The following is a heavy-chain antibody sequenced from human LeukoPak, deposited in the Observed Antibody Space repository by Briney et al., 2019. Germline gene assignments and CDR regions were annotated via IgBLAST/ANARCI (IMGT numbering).Heavy chain of an antibody. Sequence: GASVKVSCKASGYTFTSYNINWVRQAPGQGLEWMGWMNPNSGNTDYAQKFQGRVTMTRNTSISTAYTELSSLRSEDTAVYYCARVPVQLWTRGGAFDIWGQGTMVTVSS. V-gene: IGHV1-8*01. CDR1: GYTFTSYN. D-gene: IGHD5-18*01. CDR3: ARVPVQLWTRGGAFDI. CDR2: MNPNSGNT. J-gene: IGHJ3*02.